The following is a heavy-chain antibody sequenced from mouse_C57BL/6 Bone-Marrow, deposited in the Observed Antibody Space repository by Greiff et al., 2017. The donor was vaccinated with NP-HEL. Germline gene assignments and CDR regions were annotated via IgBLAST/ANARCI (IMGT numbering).Heavy chain of an antibody. CDR2: IDPENGDT. J-gene: IGHJ1*03. CDR3: TDDGFSDV. D-gene: IGHD2-3*01. Sequence: VHVKQSGAELVRPGASVKLSCTASGFNIKDDYMHWVKQRPEQGLEWIGWIDPENGDTEYASKFQGKATITADTSSNTAYLQLSSLTSEDTAVYYCTDDGFSDVWGTGTTVTVSS. CDR1: GFNIKDDY. V-gene: IGHV14-4*01.